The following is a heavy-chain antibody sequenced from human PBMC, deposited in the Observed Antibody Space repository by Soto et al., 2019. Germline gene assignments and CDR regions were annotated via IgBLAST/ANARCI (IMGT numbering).Heavy chain of an antibody. CDR2: ISSSSSYI. CDR3: AREGLRFLEWLPDYFDY. D-gene: IGHD3-3*01. V-gene: IGHV3-21*01. J-gene: IGHJ4*02. Sequence: GGSLRLSCAASGFTFSSYSMNWVRQAPGKGLEWVSSISSSSSYIYYADSVKGRFTISRDNAKDSLYLQMNSLRAEDTAVYYCAREGLRFLEWLPDYFDYWGQGTLVTVSS. CDR1: GFTFSSYS.